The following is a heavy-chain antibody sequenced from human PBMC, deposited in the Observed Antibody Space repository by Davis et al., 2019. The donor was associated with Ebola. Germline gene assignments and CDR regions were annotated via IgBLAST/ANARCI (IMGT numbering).Heavy chain of an antibody. CDR1: GFTSSSYV. CDR2: ISYDGSNK. J-gene: IGHJ6*04. CDR3: AKGSVTIFGVAPDYYGMDV. Sequence: GESLKISCATSGFTSSSYVMSWVRQAPGKGLEWVAVISYDGSNKYYADSVKGRFTISRDNSKNTLYLQMNSLRAEDTAVYYCAKGSVTIFGVAPDYYGMDVWGKGTTVTVSS. V-gene: IGHV3-30*18. D-gene: IGHD3-3*01.